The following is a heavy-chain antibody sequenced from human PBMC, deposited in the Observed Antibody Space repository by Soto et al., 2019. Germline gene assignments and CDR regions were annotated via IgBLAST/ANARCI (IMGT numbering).Heavy chain of an antibody. CDR3: AGIGDLLPDTSSYYRAVLES. CDR1: GGSISSGGFS. CDR2: ISDSGSS. D-gene: IGHD3-22*01. V-gene: IGHV4-30-2*01. J-gene: IGHJ5*02. Sequence: SETLSLTCVVSGGSISSGGFSWSWIRQPPGKGLEWSGHISDSGSSYYNPSINSPVTRSAEPSKNQFSMMIIAVTAAQTAVYVCAGIGDLLPDTSSYYRAVLESWAQGILVTVSP.